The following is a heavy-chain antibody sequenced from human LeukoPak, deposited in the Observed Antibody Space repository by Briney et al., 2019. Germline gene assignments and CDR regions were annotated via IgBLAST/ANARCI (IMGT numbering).Heavy chain of an antibody. D-gene: IGHD2-8*01. CDR2: ISGNGGVT. J-gene: IGHJ3*01. CDR1: GLTLRSYG. V-gene: IGHV3-23*01. CDR3: AKDPNGDYIGAFDA. Sequence: GGSLRLSCAGSGLTLRSYGMTWVRQAPGKGLEWVSSISGNGGVTTYADSVKGRFTMSRDNSRNTLYLQMDSLRAEDTAVYYCAKDPNGDYIGAFDAWGQGTMVTVSS.